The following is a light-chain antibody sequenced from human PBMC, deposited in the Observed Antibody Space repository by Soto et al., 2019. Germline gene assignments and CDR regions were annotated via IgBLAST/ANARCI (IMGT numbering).Light chain of an antibody. CDR3: QTWGTGFQF. CDR1: SSDVGTYKY. J-gene: IGLJ7*01. CDR2: EVS. Sequence: QSALSQPASVSGSPGQSITISCTGTSSDVGTYKYVSWYQQLPGKAPKLMIYEVSNRPSGVSNRFSGSKSGNTASLTISELQAEDEADYYCQTWGTGFQFFGGGTQLTVL. V-gene: IGLV2-14*01.